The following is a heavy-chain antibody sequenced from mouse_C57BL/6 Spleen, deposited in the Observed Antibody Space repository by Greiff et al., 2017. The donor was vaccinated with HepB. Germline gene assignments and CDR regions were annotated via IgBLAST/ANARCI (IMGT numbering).Heavy chain of an antibody. CDR2: ISDGGSYT. Sequence: VQLKESGGGLVKPGGSLKLSCAASGFTFSSYAMSWVRQTPEKRLEWVATISDGGSYTYYPDNVKGRFTISRDNAKNNLYLQMSHLKSEDTAMYYCARVPGFGSSSYAMDYWGQGTSVTVSS. J-gene: IGHJ4*01. CDR3: ARVPGFGSSSYAMDY. CDR1: GFTFSSYA. V-gene: IGHV5-4*01. D-gene: IGHD1-1*01.